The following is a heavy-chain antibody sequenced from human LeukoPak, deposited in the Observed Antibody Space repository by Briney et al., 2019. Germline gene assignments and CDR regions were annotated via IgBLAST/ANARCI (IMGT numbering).Heavy chain of an antibody. Sequence: GGSLRLSCAAFGFTFSNYSMNWVRQAPGKGLEWVSGITWNSDNIEYADSVKGRFTISRDNAKNSLYLQMNSLRAEDMALYYCAKGGGGRLIYYYYMDVWGKGTTVTVSS. J-gene: IGHJ6*03. CDR2: ITWNSDNI. CDR3: AKGGGGRLIYYYYMDV. CDR1: GFTFSNYS. V-gene: IGHV3-9*03. D-gene: IGHD3-16*01.